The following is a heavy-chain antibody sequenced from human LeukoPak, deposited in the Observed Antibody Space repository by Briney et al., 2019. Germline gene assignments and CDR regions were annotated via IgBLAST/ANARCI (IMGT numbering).Heavy chain of an antibody. J-gene: IGHJ4*02. D-gene: IGHD4-17*01. CDR2: IWYDGSNK. CDR1: GFTFSSYW. CDR3: ASLDGDYGLDY. V-gene: IGHV3-33*08. Sequence: PGGSLRLSCAASGFTFSSYWMSWVRQAPGKGLEWVAVIWYDGSNKYYADSVKGRFTISRDKSKNTLYLQMNSLRAEDTAVYYCASLDGDYGLDYWGQGTLVTVSS.